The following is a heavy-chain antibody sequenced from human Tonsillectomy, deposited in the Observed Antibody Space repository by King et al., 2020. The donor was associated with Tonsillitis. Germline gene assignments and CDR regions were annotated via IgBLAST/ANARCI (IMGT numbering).Heavy chain of an antibody. Sequence: VQLVESGGGVVQPGRSLGLSCAASGFTFSTYGMHWVRQAPGKGLEWVAIISYDGSNKYYADSVKGRFTISRDNSKNTLYLQVNSLRAEDTAVYYCARWNSLIDYWGQGTLVTVSS. D-gene: IGHD1-7*01. J-gene: IGHJ4*02. CDR3: ARWNSLIDY. V-gene: IGHV3-33*05. CDR2: ISYDGSNK. CDR1: GFTFSTYG.